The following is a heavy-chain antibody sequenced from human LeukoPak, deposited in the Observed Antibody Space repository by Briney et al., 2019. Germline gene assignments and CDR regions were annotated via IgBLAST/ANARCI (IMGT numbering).Heavy chain of an antibody. V-gene: IGHV1-69*13. Sequence: ASVTVSCKASGGTFSSYAISWVRQAPGQGLEWMGGIIPIFGTANYAQKFQGRVTITADESTSTAYMELSSLRSEDTAVYYCAREEVATVSHALDYWGQGTLVTVSS. CDR2: IIPIFGTA. CDR1: GGTFSSYA. J-gene: IGHJ4*02. D-gene: IGHD5-12*01. CDR3: AREEVATVSHALDY.